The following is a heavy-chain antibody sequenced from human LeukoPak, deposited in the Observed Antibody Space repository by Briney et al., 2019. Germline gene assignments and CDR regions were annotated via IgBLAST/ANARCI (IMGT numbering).Heavy chain of an antibody. D-gene: IGHD5-12*01. V-gene: IGHV4-59*01. J-gene: IGHJ4*02. Sequence: SETLSLTCTVSGGSISSYYWSWIRQPPGKGLEWTGYIYYSGSTNYNPSLKSRVTISVDTSKNQFSLKLRSVTAADTAVYYCARSPGEWLPWNWGQGTLVTVSS. CDR3: ARSPGEWLPWN. CDR1: GGSISSYY. CDR2: IYYSGST.